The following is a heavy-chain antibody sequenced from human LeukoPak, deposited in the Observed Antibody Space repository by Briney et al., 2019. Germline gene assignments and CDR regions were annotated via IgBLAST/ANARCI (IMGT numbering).Heavy chain of an antibody. CDR1: GYSISSGYY. CDR2: IYHSGST. J-gene: IGHJ5*02. D-gene: IGHD2-15*01. CDR3: ARVIYCSGGSCYDGAWFDP. Sequence: SETLSLTCAVSGYSISSGYYWGWIRQPPGKGLEWIGSIYHSGSTYYNPSLKSRVTISVDTSKNHFSLKLSSVTAADTAVYYCARVIYCSGGSCYDGAWFDPWGQGTLVTVSS. V-gene: IGHV4-38-2*01.